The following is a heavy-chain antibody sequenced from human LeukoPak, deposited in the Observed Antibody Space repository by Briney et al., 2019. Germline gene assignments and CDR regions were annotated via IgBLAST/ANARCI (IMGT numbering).Heavy chain of an antibody. V-gene: IGHV4-59*01. CDR2: IYYSGTT. Sequence: PGGSLRLSCTASGFTFGDYAMSWVRQAPGKGLEWMGYIYYSGTTSYSPSLKSRVTIAVDTSKNQFSLKLSSVTAADTAVYYCARDRGRPYCFDYWGQGTLVTVSS. CDR1: GFTFGDYA. CDR3: ARDRGRPYCFDY. J-gene: IGHJ4*02.